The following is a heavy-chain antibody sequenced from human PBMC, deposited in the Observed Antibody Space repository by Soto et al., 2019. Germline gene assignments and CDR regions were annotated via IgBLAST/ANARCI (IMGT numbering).Heavy chain of an antibody. D-gene: IGHD2-21*01. J-gene: IGHJ4*02. CDR3: ASRPAYIAGKDY. CDR1: GDSISSNTW. CDR2: IYHSGKT. V-gene: IGHV4-4*02. Sequence: QVQLQESGPGMVKPSETLSLTCAVSGDSISSNTWWSWVRQSPGKGLEWIGEIYHSGKTHYEASLKSRLTISIDKSKNQLSLNLTSVAAADTAVYYCASRPAYIAGKDYWGQGTLVTVSS.